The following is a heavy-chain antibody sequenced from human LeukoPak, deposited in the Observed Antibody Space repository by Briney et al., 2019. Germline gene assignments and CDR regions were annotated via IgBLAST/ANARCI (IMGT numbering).Heavy chain of an antibody. D-gene: IGHD3-22*01. Sequence: SETLSLTCTVSGGSISSYYWSWSRQPAGKGLEWIGRIYTSGSTNYNPSLKSRVTMSVDTSKNQFSLKLSSVTAADTAVYYSARHQRSRSYYDSSGYLGYWGQGTLVTVSS. CDR3: ARHQRSRSYYDSSGYLGY. CDR2: IYTSGST. J-gene: IGHJ4*02. V-gene: IGHV4-4*07. CDR1: GGSISSYY.